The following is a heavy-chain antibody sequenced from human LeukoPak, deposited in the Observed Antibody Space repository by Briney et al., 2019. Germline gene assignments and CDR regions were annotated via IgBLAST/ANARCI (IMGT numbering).Heavy chain of an antibody. CDR1: GGSISSNSYY. CDR2: IYYSGST. CDR3: ARQTGSGLFILP. D-gene: IGHD3/OR15-3a*01. J-gene: IGHJ4*02. V-gene: IGHV4-39*01. Sequence: SETLSLTCAVSGGSISSNSYYWGWIRQPPGKGLEWIGSIYYSGSTYYNASLKSQVSISIDTSKNQFSLRLTSVTAADTAVYYCARQTGSGLFILPGGQGTLVTASS.